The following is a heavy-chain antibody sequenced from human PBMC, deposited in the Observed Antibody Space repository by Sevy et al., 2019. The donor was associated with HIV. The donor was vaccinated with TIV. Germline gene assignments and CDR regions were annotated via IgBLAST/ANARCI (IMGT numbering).Heavy chain of an antibody. J-gene: IGHJ4*02. CDR3: VRAIAADASL. D-gene: IGHD6-13*01. Sequence: GGSLRLSCVTSGFSFSSYSMNWVRQAPGKGLEWVANIKQDGSVKYYVDSVKGRFTISRDNARNLVYLQMSSLTAEDTALYYCVRAIAADASLWGQGTLVTVSS. CDR2: IKQDGSVK. V-gene: IGHV3-7*01. CDR1: GFSFSSYS.